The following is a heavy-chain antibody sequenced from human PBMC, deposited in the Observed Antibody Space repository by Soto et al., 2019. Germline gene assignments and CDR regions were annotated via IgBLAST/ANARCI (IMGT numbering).Heavy chain of an antibody. V-gene: IGHV4-31*03. CDR3: ARTTFYDVFTAYYSLFDY. CDR1: GGSISSGRFY. CDR2: ISDSGSS. J-gene: IGHJ4*02. Sequence: SETLSLTCTVSGGSISSGRFYWSWIRQHPGKGLEWIGHISDSGSSYYNPSLESRVTISVDTSKNQFSLKLSAVTAADTAVYFCARTTFYDVFTAYYSLFDYWGQGTMVTVSS. D-gene: IGHD3-9*01.